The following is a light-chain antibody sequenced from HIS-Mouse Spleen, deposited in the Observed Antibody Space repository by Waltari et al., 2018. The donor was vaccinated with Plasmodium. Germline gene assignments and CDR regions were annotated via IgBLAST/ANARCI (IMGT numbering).Light chain of an antibody. Sequence: SYELTQPPSVSVSPGQTARITCSGDALPKKYAYWYQQNSGQAPVLVIYEDSKRPSGHPERFSGASSGTMATLTISGAQVEDEADYYCYSTDSSGNHRVFGGGTKLTVL. CDR2: EDS. CDR1: ALPKKY. CDR3: YSTDSSGNHRV. V-gene: IGLV3-10*01. J-gene: IGLJ3*02.